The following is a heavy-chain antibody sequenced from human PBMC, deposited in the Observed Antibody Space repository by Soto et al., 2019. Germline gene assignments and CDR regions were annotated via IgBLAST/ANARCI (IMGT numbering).Heavy chain of an antibody. CDR2: IYYSGST. Sequence: SETLSLTCTVSGGSISSSSYYWGWIRQPPGKGLEWIGSIYYSGSTYYNPSLKSRVTISVDTSKNQFSLKLSSVTAADTAVYYCARAPQSSGSDYWGQGTLVTVSS. V-gene: IGHV4-39*01. D-gene: IGHD3-22*01. CDR3: ARAPQSSGSDY. J-gene: IGHJ4*02. CDR1: GGSISSSSYY.